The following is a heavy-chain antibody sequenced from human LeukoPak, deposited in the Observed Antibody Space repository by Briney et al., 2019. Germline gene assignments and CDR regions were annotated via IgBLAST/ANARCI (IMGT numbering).Heavy chain of an antibody. V-gene: IGHV4-30-4*08. J-gene: IGHJ5*02. Sequence: SETLSLTCTVSGGSLSSGDYYWSRIRQPPGKGLEWIGYIYYSGSTYYNPSLKSRVTISVDTSKNQFSLKLSSVTAADTAVYYCARETVPAATTNWFDPWGQGTLVTVSS. CDR2: IYYSGST. CDR3: ARETVPAATTNWFDP. D-gene: IGHD2-2*01. CDR1: GGSLSSGDYY.